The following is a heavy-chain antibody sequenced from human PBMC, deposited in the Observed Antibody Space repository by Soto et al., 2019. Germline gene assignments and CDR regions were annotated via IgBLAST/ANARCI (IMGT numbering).Heavy chain of an antibody. Sequence: PSETLSLTCTVSGGSISSSSYYWGWIRQPPGKGLEWIGSIYYSGSTYYNPSLKSRVTISVDTSKNQFSLKLSSVTAADTAVYYCARLVIAVAGTGYSYYYCMDVWGQGTTVTVSS. J-gene: IGHJ6*02. V-gene: IGHV4-39*01. CDR2: IYYSGST. CDR3: ARLVIAVAGTGYSYYYCMDV. CDR1: GGSISSSSYY. D-gene: IGHD6-19*01.